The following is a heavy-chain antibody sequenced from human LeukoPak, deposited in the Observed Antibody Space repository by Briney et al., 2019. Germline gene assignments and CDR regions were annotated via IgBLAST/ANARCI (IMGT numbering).Heavy chain of an antibody. CDR3: ARERDYYDSSGYGMDV. Sequence: ASVKVSCKASGYTFTIYGISWVRQAPGQGLEWRGWISAYNGNTNYAQKLQGRVTMTTDTSTSTAYMELRSLRSDDTAVYYCARERDYYDSSGYGMDVWGQGTTVTVSS. CDR1: GYTFTIYG. CDR2: ISAYNGNT. V-gene: IGHV1-18*01. J-gene: IGHJ6*02. D-gene: IGHD3-22*01.